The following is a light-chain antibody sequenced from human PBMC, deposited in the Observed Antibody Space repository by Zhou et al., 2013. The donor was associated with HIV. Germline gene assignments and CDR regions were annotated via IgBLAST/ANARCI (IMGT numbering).Light chain of an antibody. V-gene: IGKV2-30*01. J-gene: IGKJ2*02. Sequence: DVVMTQSPLSLSVTLGQPASISCRSSQSLVYSDGNTYLNWFHQRPGQSPRRLIYKVSNRDSGVPDRVSGSGSATDFTLKISRVEAEDVGIYYCMQGLHWPRTFGQGTKLEIK. CDR3: MQGLHWPRT. CDR1: QSLVYSDGNTY. CDR2: KVS.